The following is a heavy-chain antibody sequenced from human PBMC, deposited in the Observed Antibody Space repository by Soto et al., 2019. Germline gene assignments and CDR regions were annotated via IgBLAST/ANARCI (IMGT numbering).Heavy chain of an antibody. CDR3: ARDLMTVTTGYYYYYYGMDV. CDR2: INAGNGNT. J-gene: IGHJ6*02. Sequence: GASVKVSCKASGYTFTSYAMHWVRQAPGQRLEWMGWINAGNGNTKYSQKFQGRVTITRDTSASTAYMELSSLRSEDTAVYYCARDLMTVTTGYYYYYYGMDVWGQGTTVTVSS. D-gene: IGHD4-17*01. CDR1: GYTFTSYA. V-gene: IGHV1-3*01.